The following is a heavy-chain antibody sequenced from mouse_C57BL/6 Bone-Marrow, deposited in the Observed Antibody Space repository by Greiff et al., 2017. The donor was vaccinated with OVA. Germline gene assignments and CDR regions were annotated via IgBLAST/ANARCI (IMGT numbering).Heavy chain of an antibody. CDR3: ANYYGSPAWFAY. CDR2: IYPRSGNT. D-gene: IGHD1-1*01. V-gene: IGHV1-81*01. Sequence: LQESGAELARPGASVKLSCKASGYTFTSYGISWVKQRTGQGLEWIGEIYPRSGNTYYNEKFKGKATLTADKSSSTAYMELRSLTSEDSAVYFCANYYGSPAWFAYWGQGTLVTVSA. J-gene: IGHJ3*01. CDR1: GYTFTSYG.